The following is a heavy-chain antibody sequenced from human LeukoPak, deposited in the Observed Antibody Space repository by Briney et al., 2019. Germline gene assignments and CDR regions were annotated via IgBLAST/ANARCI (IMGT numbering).Heavy chain of an antibody. V-gene: IGHV3-30*02. J-gene: IGHJ4*02. CDR2: IRYDGSNK. D-gene: IGHD5-18*01. CDR3: ARDPKYSYGLGIFLY. CDR1: GFTFSSYG. Sequence: PGGSLRLPCAASGFTFSSYGMHWVRQAPGKGLEWVAFIRYDGSNKYYADSVKGRFTISRDNSKNTLYLQMNSLRAEDTAVYYCARDPKYSYGLGIFLYWGQGTLVVVSS.